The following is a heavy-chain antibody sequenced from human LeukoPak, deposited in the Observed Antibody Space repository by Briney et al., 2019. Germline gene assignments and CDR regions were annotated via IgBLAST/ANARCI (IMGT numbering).Heavy chain of an antibody. V-gene: IGHV3-48*03. D-gene: IGHD5-18*01. J-gene: IGHJ4*02. CDR1: GFTFSSYE. Sequence: GGSLRLSCAASGFTFSSYEMNWVRQAPGKGLEWVSYISSSGSTIYYADSVKGRFTISRDNAKNSLYLQMNSLRAEDTAVYYCAGGGHSYGPLKYWGQGTLVTVSS. CDR2: ISSSGSTI. CDR3: AGGGHSYGPLKY.